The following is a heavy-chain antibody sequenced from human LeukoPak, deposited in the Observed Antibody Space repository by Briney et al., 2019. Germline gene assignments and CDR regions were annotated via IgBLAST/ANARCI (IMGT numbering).Heavy chain of an antibody. D-gene: IGHD3-10*01. J-gene: IGHJ4*02. V-gene: IGHV5-51*01. Sequence: GESLKISCQVSGYIFTHYWIGWVRQMPGKGLESMGLIYPADSDTTYSPSFQGQVTISADKSISTVYLQWSSLKASDTAMYYCARRYGGYFDYWGQGTLVTVSS. CDR2: IYPADSDT. CDR1: GYIFTHYW. CDR3: ARRYGGYFDY.